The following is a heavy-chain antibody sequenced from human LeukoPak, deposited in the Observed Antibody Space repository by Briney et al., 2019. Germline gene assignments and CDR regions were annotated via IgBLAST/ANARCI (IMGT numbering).Heavy chain of an antibody. Sequence: SETLSLTCTVSGGSISSSSYYWGWIRQPPGKGLEWIGSIYYSGSTYYNPSLKSRVTISVDTSKNQFSLKLSSVTAADTAVYYCARDLNMWKLVPGWFDPWGQGTLVTVSS. J-gene: IGHJ5*02. CDR2: IYYSGST. CDR3: ARDLNMWKLVPGWFDP. V-gene: IGHV4-39*07. D-gene: IGHD6-13*01. CDR1: GGSISSSSYY.